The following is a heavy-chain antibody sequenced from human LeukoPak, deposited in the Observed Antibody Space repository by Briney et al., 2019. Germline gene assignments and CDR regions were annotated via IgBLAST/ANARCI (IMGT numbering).Heavy chain of an antibody. D-gene: IGHD5-24*01. CDR1: GYSISSGYY. J-gene: IGHJ4*02. CDR3: VRHIVEMATW. CDR2: LYHSGRC. Sequence: PSETLSLTCTVPGYSISSGYYWAGIRQPPGKGLEWIGDLYHSGRCYYTPSLKRRVHISVDTSEQHFSLKLSSVTAVDTAVYYCVRHIVEMATWWGQGTLVTVSS. V-gene: IGHV4-38-2*02.